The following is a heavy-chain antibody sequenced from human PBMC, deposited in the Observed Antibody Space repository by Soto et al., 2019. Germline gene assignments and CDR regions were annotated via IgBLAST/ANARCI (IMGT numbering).Heavy chain of an antibody. Sequence: GESLKISCKVSGYSFTSYWIGWVRQMPGKGLEWMGIIYPGDSDTRYSPSFQGQVTISADKSISTAYLQWSSLKASDTAMYYCARTYDFWSGYPKDAFDIWGQGTMVTVSS. CDR1: GYSFTSYW. CDR2: IYPGDSDT. J-gene: IGHJ3*02. V-gene: IGHV5-51*01. D-gene: IGHD3-3*01. CDR3: ARTYDFWSGYPKDAFDI.